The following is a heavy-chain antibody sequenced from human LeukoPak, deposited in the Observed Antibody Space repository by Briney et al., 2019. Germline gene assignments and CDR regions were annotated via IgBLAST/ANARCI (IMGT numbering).Heavy chain of an antibody. D-gene: IGHD3-10*01. CDR3: AKDMAAFDI. J-gene: IGHJ3*02. CDR2: ISGSGGST. V-gene: IGHV3-23*01. CDR1: GFTFSSYT. Sequence: TGGSLRLSCAASGFTFSSYTMSWVRQAPGRGLEWVSAISGSGGSTYYADSVKGRFTISRDNSKNTLYLQMKSLRADDTAVYYCAKDMAAFDIWGQGTMVTVSS.